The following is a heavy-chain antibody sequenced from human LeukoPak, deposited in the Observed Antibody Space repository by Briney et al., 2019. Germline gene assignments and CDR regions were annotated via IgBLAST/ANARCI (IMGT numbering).Heavy chain of an antibody. J-gene: IGHJ5*02. CDR1: GYSISSGYY. V-gene: IGHV4-38-2*02. Sequence: KASETLSLTCTVSGYSISSGYYWGWIRQPPGKGLEWIGSIYHSGSTYYNPSLKSRVTISVDTSKNQFSLKLSSVTAADTAVYYCARGAMVRGVNPFDPWGQGTLVTVSS. CDR3: ARGAMVRGVNPFDP. CDR2: IYHSGST. D-gene: IGHD3-10*01.